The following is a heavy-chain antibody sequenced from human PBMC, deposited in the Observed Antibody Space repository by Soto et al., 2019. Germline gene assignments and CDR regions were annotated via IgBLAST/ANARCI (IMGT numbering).Heavy chain of an antibody. Sequence: EVQLLESGGDLVQPGGSLRLSCVASGFTFGSRAMSWVRQAPGEGLEWVSTITDTGGDTKYADSVRGRFTISRDNSKNTLYLQTSGLRAEDSFVYYCARASKHSYPGSRIFDFWGRGTLVTVSS. J-gene: IGHJ4*02. CDR2: ITDTGGDT. CDR3: ARASKHSYPGSRIFDF. D-gene: IGHD3-10*01. V-gene: IGHV3-23*01. CDR1: GFTFGSRA.